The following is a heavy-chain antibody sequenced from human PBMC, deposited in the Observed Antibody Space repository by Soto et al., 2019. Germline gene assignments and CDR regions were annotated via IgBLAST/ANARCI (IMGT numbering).Heavy chain of an antibody. V-gene: IGHV3-53*01. CDR3: AREYSYSYPA. CDR2: IHNSGAT. Sequence: PGGSLRLSCAASGFNVKTTYMTWVRQAPGEGLEWVSVIHNSGATYYADSVKGRFTISKDNSKNTVHLQMSSLRAEDTAMYYCAREYSYSYPAWGQGTLVTVSS. CDR1: GFNVKTTY. J-gene: IGHJ1*01. D-gene: IGHD2-21*01.